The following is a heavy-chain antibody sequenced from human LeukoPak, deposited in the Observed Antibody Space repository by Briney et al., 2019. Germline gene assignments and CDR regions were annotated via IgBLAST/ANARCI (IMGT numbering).Heavy chain of an antibody. CDR2: IWYDGSNK. CDR3: ARDVGIAARHMDV. D-gene: IGHD6-6*01. J-gene: IGHJ6*03. V-gene: IGHV3-33*01. Sequence: GGSLRLSRAASGFTFSSYGMHWVRQAPGKGLEWVAVIWYDGSNKYYADSVKGRFTISRDNSKNTLYLQMNSLRAEDTAVYYCARDVGIAARHMDVWGKGTTVTVSS. CDR1: GFTFSSYG.